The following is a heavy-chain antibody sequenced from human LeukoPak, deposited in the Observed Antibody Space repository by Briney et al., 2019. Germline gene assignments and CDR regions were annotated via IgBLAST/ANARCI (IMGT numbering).Heavy chain of an antibody. CDR2: VFYSGAT. J-gene: IGHJ4*02. CDR1: GGSLSSGDYY. D-gene: IGHD3-10*01. CDR3: VRDMSVVQGPSLDY. V-gene: IGHV4-30-4*08. Sequence: SQTLSLTCSVSGGSLSSGDYYWGWIRQPPGRGLEWIGNVFYSGATYYNPSLESRVSISVDTSQNQFSLKLSSVTAGDTAVDYWVRDMSVVQGPSLDYWGEGSLVTVSS.